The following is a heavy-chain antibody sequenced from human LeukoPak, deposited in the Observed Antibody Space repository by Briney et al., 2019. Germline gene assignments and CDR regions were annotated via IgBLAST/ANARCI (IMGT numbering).Heavy chain of an antibody. Sequence: SETLSLTCTVSGGSISGYYWSWIRQPAGEGLEWIGRIYTSATTNYNPSLTNYNPSLKSRLTMSVDMSKNQFSLKLSSVTAADTAVYYCARVPSWQRGDWFDPWGQGTLVTVSS. CDR3: ARVPSWQRGDWFDP. D-gene: IGHD3-16*01. CDR1: GGSISGYY. CDR2: IYTSATTNYNPSLT. V-gene: IGHV4-4*07. J-gene: IGHJ5*02.